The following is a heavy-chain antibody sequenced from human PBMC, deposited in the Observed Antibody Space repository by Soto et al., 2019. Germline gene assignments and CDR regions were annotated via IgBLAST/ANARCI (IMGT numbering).Heavy chain of an antibody. Sequence: EVQLLESGGGLVQPGGSLRLSCAASGFTFSRSTMSWVRQAPGKGLEWVSGLSGSGDGTYYADSVKGRFTVSRDTSRNTLFLQMNSLRAEDTAVYYCAKGGYTYAFDFWGQGTLVTVSS. CDR1: GFTFSRST. J-gene: IGHJ3*01. V-gene: IGHV3-23*01. D-gene: IGHD5-18*01. CDR3: AKGGYTYAFDF. CDR2: LSGSGDGT.